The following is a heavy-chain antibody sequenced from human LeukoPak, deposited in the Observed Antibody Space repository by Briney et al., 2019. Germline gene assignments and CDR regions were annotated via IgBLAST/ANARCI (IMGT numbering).Heavy chain of an antibody. D-gene: IGHD4-17*01. CDR2: IYYSGST. CDR1: GRSISNYH. Sequence: SETLSLTCTVSGRSISNYHWSWIRQPPGKGPEWIGYIYYSGSTKYNPSLMSRATIAGDTSKNQISLKLSSVTAADTAVYYCARTRDYGHDYWGQGTLVTVSS. CDR3: ARTRDYGHDY. J-gene: IGHJ4*02. V-gene: IGHV4-59*08.